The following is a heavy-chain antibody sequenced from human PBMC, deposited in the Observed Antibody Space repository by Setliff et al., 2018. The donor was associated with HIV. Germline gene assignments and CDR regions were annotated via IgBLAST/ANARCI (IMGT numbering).Heavy chain of an antibody. CDR1: GYTFTGYY. CDR2: INPNSGGT. Sequence: RASVKVSCKASGYTFTGYYMHWVRQAPGQGLEWMGWINPNSGGTNFAQKFQGWVTMTRDTSVSTAYMELSRLRSDDTAVYYCARDYYGSSGYPIATYYFDYWGQGTLVTVSS. D-gene: IGHD3-22*01. CDR3: ARDYYGSSGYPIATYYFDY. V-gene: IGHV1-2*04. J-gene: IGHJ4*02.